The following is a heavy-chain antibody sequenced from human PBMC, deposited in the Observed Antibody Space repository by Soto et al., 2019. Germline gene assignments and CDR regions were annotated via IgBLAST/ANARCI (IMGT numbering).Heavy chain of an antibody. J-gene: IGHJ4*02. V-gene: IGHV3-33*01. Sequence: PGGSLRLSCAASGFTFSSYGMHWVRQAPGKGLEWVAVIWYDGSNKYYADSVKGRLTISRDNSKNTLYLQMNSLRAEDTAVYYCARDAIGDYRTVGFDYWGQGTLVTVSS. D-gene: IGHD4-17*01. CDR3: ARDAIGDYRTVGFDY. CDR2: IWYDGSNK. CDR1: GFTFSSYG.